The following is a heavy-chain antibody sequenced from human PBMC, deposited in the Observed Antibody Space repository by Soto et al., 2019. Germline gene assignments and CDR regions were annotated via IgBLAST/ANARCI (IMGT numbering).Heavy chain of an antibody. Sequence: ASVKVSCKASGYTFTGYYMHWVRQAPGQGLEWMGWINPNSGGTNYAQKFQGRVTMTRDTSISTAYMELSRLRSGDKAGYYCARDEFSPYSSIWNWFAPWGQGTLVTVSS. CDR2: INPNSGGT. V-gene: IGHV1-2*02. J-gene: IGHJ5*02. D-gene: IGHD6-13*01. CDR3: ARDEFSPYSSIWNWFAP. CDR1: GYTFTGYY.